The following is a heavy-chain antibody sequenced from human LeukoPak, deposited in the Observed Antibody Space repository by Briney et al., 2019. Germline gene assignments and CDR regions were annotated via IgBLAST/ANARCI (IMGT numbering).Heavy chain of an antibody. Sequence: SQTLSLTCTVSGGSISSGDYYWSWIRQPPGKGLEWVGYIYYSGSTYYNPSLKSRVTISVDTSKNQFSLKLSSVTAADTAVYYCARGEGYGDYYFDYWGQGTLVTVSS. CDR1: GGSISSGDYY. CDR3: ARGEGYGDYYFDY. J-gene: IGHJ4*02. CDR2: IYYSGST. D-gene: IGHD4-17*01. V-gene: IGHV4-30-4*08.